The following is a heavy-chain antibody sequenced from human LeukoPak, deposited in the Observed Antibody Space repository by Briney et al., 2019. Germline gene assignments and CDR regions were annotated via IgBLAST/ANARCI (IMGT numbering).Heavy chain of an antibody. D-gene: IGHD3-3*01. J-gene: IGHJ6*03. CDR2: INHGGIT. CDR3: ARAPTVEWLSTYIDV. Sequence: SETLSLTCGVSGGSLSGYYWSWIRQSPGKGLEWIGEINHGGITDYNPSLKSRVIISVDTSKNQFSLTLSSVTAADTAVYYCARAPTVEWLSTYIDVWGKGTTVTVSS. V-gene: IGHV4-34*01. CDR1: GGSLSGYY.